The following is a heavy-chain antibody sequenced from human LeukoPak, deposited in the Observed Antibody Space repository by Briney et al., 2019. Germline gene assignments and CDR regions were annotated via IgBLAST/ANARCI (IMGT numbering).Heavy chain of an antibody. D-gene: IGHD3-3*01. CDR3: ARALYDFWSGYYPHGFDP. Sequence: ASVKVSCKASGYTFTSYGISWVRQAPGQGLEWMGWISAYNGNTNYAQKLQGRVTMTTDTSTSTAYMELRSLRSDDTAVYYCARALYDFWSGYYPHGFDPWGQGTLVTVS. CDR1: GYTFTSYG. V-gene: IGHV1-18*01. CDR2: ISAYNGNT. J-gene: IGHJ5*02.